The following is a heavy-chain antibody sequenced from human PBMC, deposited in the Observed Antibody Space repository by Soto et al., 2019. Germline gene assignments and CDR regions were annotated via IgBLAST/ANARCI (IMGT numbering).Heavy chain of an antibody. D-gene: IGHD3-9*01. CDR3: ARDSYDILTGYYHWFDP. CDR2: IYYSGST. V-gene: IGHV4-59*01. Sequence: SETLSLTCAVYGGSFSGYYWSWIRQPPGKGLEWIGYIYYSGSTNYNPSLKSRVTISVDTSKNQFSLKLSSVTAADTAVYYCARDSYDILTGYYHWFDPWGQGTLVTVSS. CDR1: GGSFSGYY. J-gene: IGHJ5*02.